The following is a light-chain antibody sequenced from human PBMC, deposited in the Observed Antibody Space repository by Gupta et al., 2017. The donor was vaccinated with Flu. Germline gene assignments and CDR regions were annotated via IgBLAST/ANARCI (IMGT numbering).Light chain of an antibody. CDR1: QSVSSY. V-gene: IGKV3-11*01. J-gene: IGKJ1*01. CDR2: DAS. Sequence: EIVLTQSPATLSLSPGERATLSCRASQSVSSYLAWYQQKPGQAPRLLIYDASNRATGVPARFSGSGSGTDFTLTISSLEPEDVAVYYCQQRSNCPVTFGQGTKVEIK. CDR3: QQRSNCPVT.